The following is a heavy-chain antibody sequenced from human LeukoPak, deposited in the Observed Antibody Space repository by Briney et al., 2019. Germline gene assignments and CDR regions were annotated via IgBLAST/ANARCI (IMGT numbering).Heavy chain of an antibody. CDR3: VVWFGLFDP. Sequence: PGGSLRLSCAASGFTFSSYGMHWARQAPGKGLEWVAVISYDGSNKYYADSVKGRFTISRDNSKNTLYLQMNSLRAEDTAVYYCVVWFGLFDPWGQGTLVTVSS. D-gene: IGHD3-10*01. J-gene: IGHJ5*02. CDR2: ISYDGSNK. V-gene: IGHV3-30*03. CDR1: GFTFSSYG.